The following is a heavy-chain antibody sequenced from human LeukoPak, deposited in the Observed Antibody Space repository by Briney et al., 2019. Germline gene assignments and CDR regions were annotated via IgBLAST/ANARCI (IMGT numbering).Heavy chain of an antibody. CDR3: TRGAGDEHYYGSGSYYAKNWFDP. J-gene: IGHJ5*02. CDR2: IYYSGST. V-gene: IGHV4-39*07. CDR1: GGSISSSSYY. D-gene: IGHD3-10*01. Sequence: SETLSLTCTVSGGSISSSSYYWGWIRQPPGKGLEWIGSIYYSGSTYYNPSLKSRVTISVDTSKNQFSLKLSSVTAADTAVYYCTRGAGDEHYYGSGSYYAKNWFDPWGQGTLVTVSS.